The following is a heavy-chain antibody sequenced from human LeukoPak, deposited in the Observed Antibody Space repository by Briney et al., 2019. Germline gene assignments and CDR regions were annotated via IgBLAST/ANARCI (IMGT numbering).Heavy chain of an antibody. Sequence: QSGGSLRLSCAASGFTFSSYGMHWVRQAPGKGLEWVAVISYDGSNKYYADSVKGRFTISRDNSKNTLYLQMNSLRAEDTAVYYCAKGATVTVKPFFDYWGQGTLVTVSS. J-gene: IGHJ4*02. CDR1: GFTFSSYG. CDR2: ISYDGSNK. CDR3: AKGATVTVKPFFDY. V-gene: IGHV3-30*18. D-gene: IGHD4-17*01.